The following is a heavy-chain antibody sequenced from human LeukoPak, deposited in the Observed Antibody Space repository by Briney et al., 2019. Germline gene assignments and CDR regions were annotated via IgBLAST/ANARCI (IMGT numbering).Heavy chain of an antibody. Sequence: PSETLSLTCAVSGGSISSGVYSWSWVRQPPGKGLEWIGYIYYGGNTYYNPSLKSRLTISLDTSNNQFSLKLSSVTAADTAVYYCARAGSSWYYYYYYYMDVWGKGTTVTVSS. J-gene: IGHJ6*03. CDR3: ARAGSSWYYYYYYYMDV. CDR1: GGSISSGVYS. D-gene: IGHD6-13*01. CDR2: IYYGGNT. V-gene: IGHV4-30-4*07.